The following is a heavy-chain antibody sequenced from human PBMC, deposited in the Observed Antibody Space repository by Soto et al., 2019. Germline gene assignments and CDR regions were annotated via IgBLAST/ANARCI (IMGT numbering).Heavy chain of an antibody. CDR3: ARVPDR. CDR2: IYYSGST. V-gene: IGHV4-59*12. J-gene: IGHJ5*02. Sequence: SETLSLTCTVSGGSISSYYWSWIRQPPGKGLEWIGYIYYSGSTNYNPSLKSRVTISVDRSKNQFPLKLSSVAAADTAVYYCARVPDRWGQGTLVTVSS. D-gene: IGHD2-2*01. CDR1: GGSISSYY.